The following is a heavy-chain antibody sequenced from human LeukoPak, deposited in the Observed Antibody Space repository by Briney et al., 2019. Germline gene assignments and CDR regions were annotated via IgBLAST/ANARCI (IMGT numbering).Heavy chain of an antibody. CDR2: ISGGGDNT. V-gene: IGHV3-23*01. CDR3: AKDLGPPTLYYYYYYMDV. CDR1: GFTFSSYA. Sequence: GSLRLSCAASGFTFSSYAMNCVRQGPGKGLEWVSGISGGGDNTYYADSVKGRFTISRDNSKNTLYLQMNSLRAGDTAVYYCAKDLGPPTLYYYYYYMDVWGKGTPVTISS. J-gene: IGHJ6*03.